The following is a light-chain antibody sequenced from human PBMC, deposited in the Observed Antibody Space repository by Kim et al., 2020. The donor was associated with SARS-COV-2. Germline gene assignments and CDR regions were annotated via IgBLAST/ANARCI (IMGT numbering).Light chain of an antibody. J-gene: IGLJ3*02. V-gene: IGLV4-69*01. CDR2: LNSDGSH. CDR3: QTWGTGIQGV. CDR1: SGHSSYA. Sequence: QPVPTQSPSASASLGASVKLTCTLSSGHSSYAIAWHQQQPEKGPRYLMKLNSDGSHSKGDGIPDRFSGSSSGAERYLTISSLQSEDEADYYCQTWGTGIQGVFGGGTQLTVL.